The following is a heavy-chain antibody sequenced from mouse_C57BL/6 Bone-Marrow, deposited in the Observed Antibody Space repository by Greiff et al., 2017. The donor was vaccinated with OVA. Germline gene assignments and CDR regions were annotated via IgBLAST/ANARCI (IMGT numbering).Heavy chain of an antibody. CDR2: FYPGSGSI. CDR3: ERHEGDYGYDGGYYFDY. Sequence: QVQLQQSGAELVKPGASVKLSCKASGYTFTEYTIHWVKQRSGQGLEWIGWFYPGSGSIKYNEKFKDKATLTADKSSSTVYMELSRLTSEDSAVYFCERHEGDYGYDGGYYFDYWGQGTTLTVSS. CDR1: GYTFTEYT. D-gene: IGHD2-2*01. J-gene: IGHJ2*01. V-gene: IGHV1-62-2*01.